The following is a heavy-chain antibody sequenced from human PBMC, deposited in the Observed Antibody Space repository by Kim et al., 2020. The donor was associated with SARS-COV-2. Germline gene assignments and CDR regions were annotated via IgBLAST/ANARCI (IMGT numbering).Heavy chain of an antibody. V-gene: IGHV4-39*01. D-gene: IGHD2-2*02. CDR2: MFHSGST. J-gene: IGHJ4*01. CDR3: SRHTPGGSHLYYFDS. CDR1: GGSINSGSYY. Sequence: SETLSLTCTVSGGSINSGSYYWGWSRQPPGKGLEWIGSMFHSGSTFYNPSLKSRVTISADASKNQFSLKLSSVTAADTAVYYCSRHTPGGSHLYYFDSWG.